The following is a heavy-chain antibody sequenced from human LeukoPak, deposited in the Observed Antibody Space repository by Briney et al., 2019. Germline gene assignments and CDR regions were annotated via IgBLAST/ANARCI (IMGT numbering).Heavy chain of an antibody. V-gene: IGHV3-23*01. Sequence: GGSLRLSCAASGFTFSSYAMSWVRQAPGKGLEWVSAISGSGGSTYYADSVKGWFTISRDNAKNALYLQMNSLRAEDTAVYFCARLPGYYDSSGYFYWGQGTLVTVSS. CDR2: ISGSGGST. CDR3: ARLPGYYDSSGYFY. CDR1: GFTFSSYA. J-gene: IGHJ4*02. D-gene: IGHD3-22*01.